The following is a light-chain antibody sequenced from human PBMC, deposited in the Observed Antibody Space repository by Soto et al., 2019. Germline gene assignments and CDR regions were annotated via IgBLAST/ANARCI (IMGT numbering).Light chain of an antibody. Sequence: DIQMTQSPSSLSASVGDRVTITCQARQDINNYLVWYQQKPGKAPKILIYDSSKLETGVPSRFSGGASGTDFTFTISGLQPEDVATYYCQQYDILPPTFGQGTKLEIK. CDR1: QDINNY. J-gene: IGKJ2*01. V-gene: IGKV1-33*01. CDR2: DSS. CDR3: QQYDILPPT.